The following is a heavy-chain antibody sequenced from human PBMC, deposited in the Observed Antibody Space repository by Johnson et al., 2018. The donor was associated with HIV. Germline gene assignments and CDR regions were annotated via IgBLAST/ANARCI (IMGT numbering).Heavy chain of an antibody. D-gene: IGHD6-13*01. Sequence: VQLVESGGGVVRPGGSLRLSCAASGFTFDDYAMHWVRQAPGKGLEWVSGINWNSGSTGSVDSMKGRFTISRDNARNSLYLQMNSLRAEDTALYYCARGKGAAVGLDAFDIWGQGTMVTVSS. V-gene: IGHV3-20*04. CDR2: INWNSGST. CDR1: GFTFDDYA. CDR3: ARGKGAAVGLDAFDI. J-gene: IGHJ3*02.